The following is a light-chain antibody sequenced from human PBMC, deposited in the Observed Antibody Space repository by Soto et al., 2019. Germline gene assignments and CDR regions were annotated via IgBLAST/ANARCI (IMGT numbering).Light chain of an antibody. CDR2: GAS. J-gene: IGKJ1*01. V-gene: IGKV1-6*01. Sequence: AIQVTQSPTSLSASVGGRVKITGRSSQDIRNYLGWYQQKPGKAPQLLIYGASSLQRGVSSRFSGSGFGTDFTLTISSLQPDDFATYYCQQYNSYSFGQGTKVDIK. CDR1: QDIRNY. CDR3: QQYNSYS.